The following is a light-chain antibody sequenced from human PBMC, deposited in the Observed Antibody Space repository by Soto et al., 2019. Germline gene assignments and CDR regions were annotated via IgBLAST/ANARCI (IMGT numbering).Light chain of an antibody. CDR1: SSDVGGYNY. Sequence: QSALTQPASVSGSPGQSITISCTGTSSDVGGYNYVSWYQHHPGKAPKLMIYGVSNRPSGISNRFSGSKAGNTASLTISGLQAEDEADYYCSSYTSTSRQVLFGGGTKLTVL. J-gene: IGLJ2*01. CDR2: GVS. V-gene: IGLV2-14*01. CDR3: SSYTSTSRQVL.